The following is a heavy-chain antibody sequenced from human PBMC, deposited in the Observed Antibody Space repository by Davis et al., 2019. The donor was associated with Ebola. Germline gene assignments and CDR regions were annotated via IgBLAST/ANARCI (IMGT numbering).Heavy chain of an antibody. D-gene: IGHD4-17*01. Sequence: GESLKISCKGSGYSFTNYWIGWVRQMPGKGLEWMGIIYPGDSDTRYSPSFQGQVTISADKSISTAYLQWSSLKASDTATYYCARRGYGDYVGNNWFDSWGQGTLVTVSS. J-gene: IGHJ5*01. CDR1: GYSFTNYW. V-gene: IGHV5-51*01. CDR3: ARRGYGDYVGNNWFDS. CDR2: IYPGDSDT.